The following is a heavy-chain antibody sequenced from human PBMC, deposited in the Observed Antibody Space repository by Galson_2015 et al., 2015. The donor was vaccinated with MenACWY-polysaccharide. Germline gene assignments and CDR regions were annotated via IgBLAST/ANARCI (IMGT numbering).Heavy chain of an antibody. CDR1: GGSISSGTYA. J-gene: IGHJ4*02. D-gene: IGHD3-22*01. CDR3: ARGSNMGGYYAGFDY. V-gene: IGHV4-30-2*06. CDR2: IYHFGT. Sequence: TLSLTCAVSGGSISSGTYAWRWVRQSPGEGLEWIGSIYHFGTFYNPSLESRVTISIDRSENQFSLTLTSLTAADTAGYYCARGSNMGGYYAGFDYWGQGTRVTVSS.